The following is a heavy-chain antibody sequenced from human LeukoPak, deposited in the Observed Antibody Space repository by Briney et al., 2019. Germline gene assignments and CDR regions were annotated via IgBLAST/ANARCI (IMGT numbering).Heavy chain of an antibody. CDR2: INPNSGGT. CDR1: GYTFTGYY. J-gene: IGHJ5*02. Sequence: ASVKVSCKAFGYTFTGYYMHWVRQAPGQGLEWMGWINPNSGGTNYAQKFQGRVTMTRDTSISTAYMELSRLRSDDTAVYYCARDPYPNVGYCSGGSCYPYNWFDPWGQGTLVTVSS. V-gene: IGHV1-2*02. D-gene: IGHD2-15*01. CDR3: ARDPYPNVGYCSGGSCYPYNWFDP.